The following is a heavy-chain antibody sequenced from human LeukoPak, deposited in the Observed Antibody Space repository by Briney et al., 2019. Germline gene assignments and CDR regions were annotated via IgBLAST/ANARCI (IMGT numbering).Heavy chain of an antibody. D-gene: IGHD5-24*01. V-gene: IGHV4-30-4*01. Sequence: PSETLSLTCTVSGGSISSGGYYWSWIRQSPGTGLEWIGYINYSGNTYYNPSLQGRLTISGDTSKNQFSLKLTSVTAADTAVYYCATGLWLHSGGNWFDPWGQGTLVLVSS. CDR1: GGSISSGGYY. CDR3: ATGLWLHSGGNWFDP. CDR2: INYSGNT. J-gene: IGHJ5*02.